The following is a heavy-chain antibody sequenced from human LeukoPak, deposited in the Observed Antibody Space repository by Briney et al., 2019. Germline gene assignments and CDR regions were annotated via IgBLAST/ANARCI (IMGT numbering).Heavy chain of an antibody. V-gene: IGHV1-2*02. CDR3: ARDAISRGIIDF. CDR1: RYTFTDYY. CDR2: ISPDSGGT. Sequence: ASVKVSCKASRYTFTDYYIHWVRQAPGQGLEWMGWISPDSGGTHYAQKFQGRVTMTRDTSINTAYIEMSRLMSYDTAVYWCARDAISRGIIDFWGQGTLVTVSS. J-gene: IGHJ4*02. D-gene: IGHD3-10*01.